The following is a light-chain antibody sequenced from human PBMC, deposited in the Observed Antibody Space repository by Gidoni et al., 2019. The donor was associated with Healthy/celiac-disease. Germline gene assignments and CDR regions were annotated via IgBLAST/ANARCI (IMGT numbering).Light chain of an antibody. J-gene: IGLJ1*01. CDR1: SPNIGSNY. CDR2: RNN. Sequence: QSVLTQPPSASGTPAQRVTISCSGSSPNIGSNYVYWYQQLPGTAPKLLIYRNNQRPSGVPDRFSGSKSGTSASLAISGLRSEDEADYYCAAWDDSLSVYVFGTGTKVTVL. V-gene: IGLV1-47*01. CDR3: AAWDDSLSVYV.